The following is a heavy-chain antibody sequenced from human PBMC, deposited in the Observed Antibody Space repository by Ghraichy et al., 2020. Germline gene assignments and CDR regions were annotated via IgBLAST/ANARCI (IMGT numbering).Heavy chain of an antibody. CDR3: AKDPDEFSAIYGSGSPGY. J-gene: IGHJ4*02. CDR2: ISGSGGST. CDR1: GFTFSSYA. D-gene: IGHD3-10*01. Sequence: GGSLRLSCAASGFTFSSYAMSWVRQAPGKGLEWVSAISGSGGSTYYADSVKGRFTISRDNSKNTLYLQMNSLRAEDTAVYYCAKDPDEFSAIYGSGSPGYWGQGTLVTVSS. V-gene: IGHV3-23*01.